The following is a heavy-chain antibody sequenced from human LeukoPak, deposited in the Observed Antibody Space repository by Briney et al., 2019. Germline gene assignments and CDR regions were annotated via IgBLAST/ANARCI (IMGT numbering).Heavy chain of an antibody. CDR1: GFTFSNAW. CDR3: STRAGWEFLTEF. CDR2: IKNKVDGGTT. J-gene: IGHJ4*02. V-gene: IGHV3-15*01. D-gene: IGHD3-10*01. Sequence: GGSLRLSCAASGFTFSNAWMSWVRQAPGKGPEWVGRIKNKVDGGTTDYAAPVKGRFTISRDDSKSTLYLQMDSLKPEDTAVYYCSTRAGWEFLTEFWGQGTPVTVSS.